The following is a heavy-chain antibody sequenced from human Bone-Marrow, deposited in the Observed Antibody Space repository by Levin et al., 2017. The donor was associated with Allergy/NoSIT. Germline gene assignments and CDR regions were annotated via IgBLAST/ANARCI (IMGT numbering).Heavy chain of an antibody. D-gene: IGHD2-2*01. Sequence: GSLRLSCAASGFTFSRYSMNWVRQAPGRGLEWGSYISRSSSTISYADSVKGRFTISRDNAKNSLYLQMNSLRDEDTAVYYCARPDCSGTSCYYFFDSWGQGTLVTVSS. J-gene: IGHJ4*02. CDR2: ISRSSSTI. CDR1: GFTFSRYS. V-gene: IGHV3-48*02. CDR3: ARPDCSGTSCYYFFDS.